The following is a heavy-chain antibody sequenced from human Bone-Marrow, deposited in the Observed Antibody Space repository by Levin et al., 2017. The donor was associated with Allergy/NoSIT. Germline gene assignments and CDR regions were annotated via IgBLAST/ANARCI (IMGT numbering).Heavy chain of an antibody. CDR1: GYTFTGYY. Sequence: VASVKVSCKASGYTFTGYYMHWVRQAPGQGLEWMGWINPNSGGTNYAQKFQGRVTMTRDTSISTAYMELSRLRSDDTAVYYCARELREYYDILTGYDPGDYWGQGTLVTVSS. D-gene: IGHD3-9*01. J-gene: IGHJ4*02. CDR2: INPNSGGT. V-gene: IGHV1-2*02. CDR3: ARELREYYDILTGYDPGDY.